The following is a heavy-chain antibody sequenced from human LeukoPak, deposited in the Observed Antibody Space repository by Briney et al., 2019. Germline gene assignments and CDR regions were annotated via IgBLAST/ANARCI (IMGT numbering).Heavy chain of an antibody. Sequence: PGGSLRLSCAASGFTFSSYAMSWVRQAPGKGLEWVSAISGSGGSTYYADSVKGRFTISRDNSKNTLYLQMNSLRAEDTAVYYCAKGLWYWDIVVVPAHRSSNWFDPWGQGTLVTVSS. CDR2: ISGSGGST. V-gene: IGHV3-23*01. J-gene: IGHJ5*02. D-gene: IGHD2-2*01. CDR1: GFTFSSYA. CDR3: AKGLWYWDIVVVPAHRSSNWFDP.